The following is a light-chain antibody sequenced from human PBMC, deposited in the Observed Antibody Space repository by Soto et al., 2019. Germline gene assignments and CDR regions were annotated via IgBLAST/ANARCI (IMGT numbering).Light chain of an antibody. V-gene: IGKV1-5*03. J-gene: IGKJ2*01. Sequence: DVQMAQSPSTLSASVGDRVTITCRASQSINTCLAWYQQKPGKAPKLLIYKASSLESGVPSSFSGSGSGTEFTLTISIPQANDFATYYCQQYNTYSRAFGQGTTLEIQ. CDR2: KAS. CDR1: QSINTC. CDR3: QQYNTYSRA.